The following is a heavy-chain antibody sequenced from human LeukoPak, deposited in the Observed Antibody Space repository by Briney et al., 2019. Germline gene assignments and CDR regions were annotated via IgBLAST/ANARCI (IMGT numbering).Heavy chain of an antibody. Sequence: PGGSLRLSCATSGFTFSSYAVAWVRQAPGKGLEWVSSISNTGSNTYYADSVKGRFTISRDNSKNTLSLQVNSLTAEDTAVYYCAARRGYYHYMDVWGKGTTVTVSS. CDR2: ISNTGSNT. CDR3: AARRGYYHYMDV. J-gene: IGHJ6*03. CDR1: GFTFSSYA. V-gene: IGHV3-23*01. D-gene: IGHD3-3*01.